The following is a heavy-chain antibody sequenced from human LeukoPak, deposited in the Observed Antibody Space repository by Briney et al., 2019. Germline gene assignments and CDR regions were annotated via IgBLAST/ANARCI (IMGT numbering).Heavy chain of an antibody. CDR3: ARGLASGSRLDN. Sequence: GSSVKVSCKASGGTFSSYAISWVRQAPGQGLEWMGGIIPIFGTANYAQKFQGRVTITADESTSTAYMELSSLRSEDTAVYYCARGLASGSRLDNWGQGTLATVSS. V-gene: IGHV1-69*01. D-gene: IGHD3-10*01. CDR2: IIPIFGTA. CDR1: GGTFSSYA. J-gene: IGHJ4*02.